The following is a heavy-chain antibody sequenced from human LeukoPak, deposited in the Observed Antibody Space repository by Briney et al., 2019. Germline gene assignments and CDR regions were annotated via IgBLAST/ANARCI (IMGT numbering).Heavy chain of an antibody. V-gene: IGHV3-23*01. J-gene: IGHJ5*02. Sequence: GGSLRLSCAASGFTFSSYAMSWVRQAPGKGLEWVSAISGSGGSTYYAGSVKGRFIISRDNSKNTLYLQMNSLRAEDTAVYYCAKGVYSGVAARGNWFDPWGQGTLVTVSS. D-gene: IGHD6-6*01. CDR3: AKGVYSGVAARGNWFDP. CDR1: GFTFSSYA. CDR2: ISGSGGST.